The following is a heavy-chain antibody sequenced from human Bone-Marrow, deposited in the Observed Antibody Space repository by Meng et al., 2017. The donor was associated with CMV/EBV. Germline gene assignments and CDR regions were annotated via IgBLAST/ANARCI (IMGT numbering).Heavy chain of an antibody. Sequence: GGSLRPSCTASGFTVSSHYMTWVRQPPGRGLEWVSVIYSGGSTFYADSVKGRFTISRDNSRNTLYLQMNSLRAEDTDIYYCARGSAANSSWYAYPLDYWGQGTLVTVSS. CDR3: ARGSAANSSWYAYPLDY. J-gene: IGHJ4*02. D-gene: IGHD2-2*01. CDR2: IYSGGST. V-gene: IGHV3-53*01. CDR1: GFTVSSHY.